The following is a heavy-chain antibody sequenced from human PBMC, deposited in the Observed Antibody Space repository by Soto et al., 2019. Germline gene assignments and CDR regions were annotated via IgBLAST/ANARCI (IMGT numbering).Heavy chain of an antibody. J-gene: IGHJ5*02. V-gene: IGHV3-49*03. CDR3: TRNPRSGTSVGWFDP. CDR2: ITSKAYGGTT. D-gene: IGHD2-2*01. CDR1: GFTFGDYA. Sequence: GGSLRLSCTSSGFTFGDYAMSLFRQAPGKGLEWVGFITSKAYGGTTEYAASVKGRFTISRDDSKSIAYLQMNSLKAEDTAVYYCTRNPRSGTSVGWFDPWGQGTLVTVSS.